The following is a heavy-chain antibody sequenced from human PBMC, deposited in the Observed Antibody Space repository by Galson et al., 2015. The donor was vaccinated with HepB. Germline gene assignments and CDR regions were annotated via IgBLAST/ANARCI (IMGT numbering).Heavy chain of an antibody. Sequence: QSGAEVKEPGESLKISCKGSGYSFTTYWIGWVRQIPGKGLEWMGIIYPSDSDTRYSPSFQGQVTISADKSISTAYLQWSSLKASDTAVYYCARDRGPYRYGYVDSFDPWGQGTLVTVST. CDR2: IYPSDSDT. CDR1: GYSFTTYW. D-gene: IGHD5-18*01. CDR3: ARDRGPYRYGYVDSFDP. V-gene: IGHV5-51*03. J-gene: IGHJ5*02.